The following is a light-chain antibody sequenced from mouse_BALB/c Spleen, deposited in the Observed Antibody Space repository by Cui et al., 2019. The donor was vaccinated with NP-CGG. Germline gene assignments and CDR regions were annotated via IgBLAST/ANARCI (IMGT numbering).Light chain of an antibody. CDR3: ALWYSNHWV. V-gene: IGLV1*01. CDR1: TGAVTTSNY. J-gene: IGLJ1*01. CDR2: GTN. Sequence: QHVVTQEYALITSPGEPVPLTFRSSTGAVTTSNYANWVQEKPDHFFTGLIGGTNNRAPGVPARFSGSLIGDKAALTITGAQTEDEALYFCALWYSNHWVFGGGTKLTVL.